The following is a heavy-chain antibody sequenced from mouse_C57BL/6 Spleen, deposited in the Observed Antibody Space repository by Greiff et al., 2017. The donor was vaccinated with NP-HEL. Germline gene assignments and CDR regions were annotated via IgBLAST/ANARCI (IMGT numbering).Heavy chain of an antibody. J-gene: IGHJ3*01. V-gene: IGHV3-1*01. Sequence: EVQRVESGPGMVKPSQSLSLTCTVTGYSITSGYDWHWIRHFPGNQLEWMGYISYSGSTNYNPSLKSRISITHDTSKNHFFLKLNSVTTEDTATYYCAREGDYDEGFAYWGQGTLVTVSA. CDR3: AREGDYDEGFAY. D-gene: IGHD2-4*01. CDR2: ISYSGST. CDR1: GYSITSGYD.